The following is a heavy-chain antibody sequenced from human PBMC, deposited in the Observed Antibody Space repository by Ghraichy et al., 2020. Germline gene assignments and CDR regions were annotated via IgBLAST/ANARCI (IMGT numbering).Heavy chain of an antibody. D-gene: IGHD6-13*01. CDR1: GYTFTGYY. J-gene: IGHJ6*03. CDR2: INPNSGGT. CDR3: AREYSRYYYYYMDV. V-gene: IGHV1-2*06. Sequence: ASVKVSCKASGYTFTGYYMHWVRQAPGQGLEWMGRINPNSGGTNYAQKFQGRVTMTRDTSISTAYMELSRLRSDDTAVYYCAREYSRYYYYYMDVWGKGTTVTVSS.